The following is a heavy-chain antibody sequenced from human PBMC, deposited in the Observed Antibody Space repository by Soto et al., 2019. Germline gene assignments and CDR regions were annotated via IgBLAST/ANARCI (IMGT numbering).Heavy chain of an antibody. D-gene: IGHD5-18*01. CDR1: GFTFSSYG. Sequence: QVQLVESGGGVVQPGRSLRLSCAASGFTFSSYGMHWVRQAPDKGLEWVAVRWYDGSNKYYADSVKGRFTISRDNSKNTLYLQMNSLRAEDTAVYYCAREFRAMALDYWGQGTLVTVS. CDR3: AREFRAMALDY. V-gene: IGHV3-33*01. J-gene: IGHJ4*02. CDR2: RWYDGSNK.